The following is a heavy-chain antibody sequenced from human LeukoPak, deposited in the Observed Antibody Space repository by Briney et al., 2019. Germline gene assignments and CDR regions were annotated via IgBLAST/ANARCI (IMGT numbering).Heavy chain of an antibody. CDR3: ARGVGSGSRLRAGDY. Sequence: GGSLRLSCAASGFTFSGCAMSWVRQAPGKGLEWVSAISGSGRSTYYADSVKGRFTISRDNSKNTLYLQMDSLRAEDTAVYYCARGVGSGSRLRAGDYWGQGTLVTVSS. D-gene: IGHD1-26*01. J-gene: IGHJ4*02. CDR2: ISGSGRST. V-gene: IGHV3-23*01. CDR1: GFTFSGCA.